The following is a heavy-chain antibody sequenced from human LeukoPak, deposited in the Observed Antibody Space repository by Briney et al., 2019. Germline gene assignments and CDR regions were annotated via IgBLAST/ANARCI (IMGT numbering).Heavy chain of an antibody. Sequence: SETLSLTCTVSGGSINTYFWSWIRQPPGKGLEWIGYTYYSGSTNYNPSLESRVTISVDTSKNQFSLKLSSVTAADTAVYYCARGDTGGWYGDFQHWGQGTLVTVSS. CDR1: GGSINTYF. CDR2: TYYSGST. J-gene: IGHJ1*01. D-gene: IGHD6-19*01. V-gene: IGHV4-59*01. CDR3: ARGDTGGWYGDFQH.